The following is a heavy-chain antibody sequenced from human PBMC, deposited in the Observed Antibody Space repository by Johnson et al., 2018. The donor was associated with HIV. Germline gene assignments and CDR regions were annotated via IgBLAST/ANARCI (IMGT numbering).Heavy chain of an antibody. CDR3: ASGDDSGF. J-gene: IGHJ3*01. Sequence: QVQLVESGGGVVRPGRSLRLSCAASGFTFSNYPMHWVRQAPGKGLEWVAVISFDGSNKYYTDSVTGRFTISRDNSKNTLFLQMTSLRAEDTAVYFCASGDDSGFWGQGTMVTVSS. CDR1: GFTFSNYP. V-gene: IGHV3-30*14. CDR2: ISFDGSNK. D-gene: IGHD5-12*01.